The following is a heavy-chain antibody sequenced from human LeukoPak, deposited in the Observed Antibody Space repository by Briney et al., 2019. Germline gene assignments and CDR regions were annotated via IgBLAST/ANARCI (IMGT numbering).Heavy chain of an antibody. D-gene: IGHD2-2*01. CDR2: IYYSGST. CDR1: GGSISSGGYY. Sequence: SETLSLTCTVSGGSISSGGYYWSWIRQHPGKGLEWIGYIYYSGSTSYNPSLKSRITISVDTSRNQFSLKLSSVTAADTAVYYCAREIRTSHSYFDYWGQGTLVTVSS. V-gene: IGHV4-31*03. J-gene: IGHJ4*02. CDR3: AREIRTSHSYFDY.